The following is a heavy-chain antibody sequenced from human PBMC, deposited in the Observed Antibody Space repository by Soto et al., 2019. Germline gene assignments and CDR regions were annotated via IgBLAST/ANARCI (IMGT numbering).Heavy chain of an antibody. D-gene: IGHD3-22*01. CDR2: ISAHNGNT. CDR3: ARDSRGYYDSSGYYYSVDWFDP. Sequence: ASVKVSCKASGYTFTSYGISWVRQAPGQGLEWMGWISAHNGNTNYAQKLQGRVTMTTDTSTSTAYMELRSLRSDDTAVYYCARDSRGYYDSSGYYYSVDWFDPWGQGTLVTVSS. J-gene: IGHJ5*02. CDR1: GYTFTSYG. V-gene: IGHV1-18*01.